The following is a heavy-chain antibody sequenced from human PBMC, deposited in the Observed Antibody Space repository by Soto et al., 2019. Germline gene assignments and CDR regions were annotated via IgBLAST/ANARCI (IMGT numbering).Heavy chain of an antibody. Sequence: SETLSLTCAVYGGSFSGYYWSWIRQPPGKGLEWIGEINHSGSTNYNPSLKSRVTISVDTSKNQFSLKLSSVTAADTAVYYCARVKAWEWLLYYYDGMDVRCQGPTVT. CDR3: ARVKAWEWLLYYYDGMDV. CDR2: INHSGST. J-gene: IGHJ6*02. D-gene: IGHD3-3*01. V-gene: IGHV4-34*01. CDR1: GGSFSGYY.